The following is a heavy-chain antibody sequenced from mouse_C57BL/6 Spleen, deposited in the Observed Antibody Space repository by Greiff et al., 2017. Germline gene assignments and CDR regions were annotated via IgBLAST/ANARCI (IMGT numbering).Heavy chain of an antibody. CDR1: GFTFSSYA. CDR3: ARVYDSYYYAMDY. Sequence: EVQLQESGGGLVKPGGSLKLSCAASGFTFSSYAMSWVRQTPEKRLEWVATISDGGSYTYYPDNVKGRFTISRDNAKNNLYLQMSHLKSEDTAMYYCARVYDSYYYAMDYGGQGTSVTVSS. D-gene: IGHD2-3*01. J-gene: IGHJ4*01. V-gene: IGHV5-4*01. CDR2: ISDGGSYT.